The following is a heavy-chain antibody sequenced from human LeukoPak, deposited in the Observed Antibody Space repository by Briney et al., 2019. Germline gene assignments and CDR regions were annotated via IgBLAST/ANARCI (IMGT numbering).Heavy chain of an antibody. CDR2: ISTYNGNT. D-gene: IGHD2-21*02. CDR3: ARDISDEADY. CDR1: GYTFTGYY. J-gene: IGHJ4*02. V-gene: IGHV1-18*04. Sequence: GASVKVSCKASGYTFTGYYMHWVRQAPGQGLEWMGWISTYNGNTNSAQKLQGRLTMTTDTSTSTAYMELRSLRSDDTAVYYCARDISDEADYWGQGTLVTVSS.